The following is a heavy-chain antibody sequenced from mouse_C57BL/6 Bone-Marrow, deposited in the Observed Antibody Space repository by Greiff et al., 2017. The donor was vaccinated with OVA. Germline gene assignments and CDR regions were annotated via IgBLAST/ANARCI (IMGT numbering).Heavy chain of an antibody. J-gene: IGHJ4*01. CDR1: GYTFTSYG. Sequence: QVHVKPSGAELARPGASVKLSCKASGYTFTSYGISWVKQRTGQGLEWIGEIYPRSGNTYYNEKFKGKATLTADKSSSTAYMELRSLTSEDSSVYFCAREGDSNYVYYYAMDYWGQGTSVTVSS. CDR2: IYPRSGNT. V-gene: IGHV1-81*01. D-gene: IGHD2-5*01. CDR3: AREGDSNYVYYYAMDY.